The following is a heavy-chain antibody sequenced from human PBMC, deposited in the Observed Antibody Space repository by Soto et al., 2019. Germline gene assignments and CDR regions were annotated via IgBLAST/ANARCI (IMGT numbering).Heavy chain of an antibody. D-gene: IGHD4-17*01. CDR2: IYYSGST. V-gene: IGHV4-59*01. CDR1: GGSISSYY. J-gene: IGHJ4*02. CDR3: AGWDYGDYGDY. Sequence: QVQLQESGPGLVKPSETLSLTCTVSGGSISSYYWSWIRQPPGKGLEWIGYIYYSGSTNYNPSLTSRVTISVDTSKNQFSLKLSSVTAADTAVYYCAGWDYGDYGDYWGQGTLVTVSS.